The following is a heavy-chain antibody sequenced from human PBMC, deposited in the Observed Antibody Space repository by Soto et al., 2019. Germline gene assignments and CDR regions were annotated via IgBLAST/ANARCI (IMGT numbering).Heavy chain of an antibody. CDR1: GLTLANYA. V-gene: IGHV3-23*01. J-gene: IGHJ6*02. D-gene: IGHD1-26*01. Sequence: GGSLRLSCTASGLTLANYAMTWVRQAPGKGLQWVSTLTNTDSQKYYADSVQGRFSISRDSSKNTLYLHMNSLRVEDTAIYYCAKGLSGSYKDYYYYGMDVWGQGTTVTVSS. CDR2: LTNTDSQK. CDR3: AKGLSGSYKDYYYYGMDV.